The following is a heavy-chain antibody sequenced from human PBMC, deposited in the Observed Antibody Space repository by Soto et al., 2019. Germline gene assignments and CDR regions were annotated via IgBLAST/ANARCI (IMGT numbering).Heavy chain of an antibody. J-gene: IGHJ6*02. D-gene: IGHD2-2*01. CDR1: GASISSGGYY. CDR3: ARDRDCSSTSCASGMDV. CDR2: IYYSGST. Sequence: KPSESLSLTCPVSGASISSGGYYWSWIRQHPGKGLEWIGYIYYSGSTYYNPSLKSRVTISVDTSKNQFSLKLSSVTAADTAVYYCARDRDCSSTSCASGMDVWGQGTTVT. V-gene: IGHV4-31*03.